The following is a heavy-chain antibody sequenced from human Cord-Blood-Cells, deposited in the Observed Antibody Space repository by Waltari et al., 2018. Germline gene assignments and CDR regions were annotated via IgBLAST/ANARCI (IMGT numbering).Heavy chain of an antibody. V-gene: IGHV3-73*02. CDR3: TSMATIDY. D-gene: IGHD5-12*01. CDR2: IRSKANSYAT. CDR1: GFTFSGSA. J-gene: IGHJ4*02. Sequence: EVQLVESGGGLVKPGGSLKLSCAASGFTFSGSAMHWVRQASGKGREWVGRIRSKANSYATAYAASVKGRFTISRDDSKNTAYLQMNSLKTEDTAVYYCTSMATIDYWGQGTLVTVSS.